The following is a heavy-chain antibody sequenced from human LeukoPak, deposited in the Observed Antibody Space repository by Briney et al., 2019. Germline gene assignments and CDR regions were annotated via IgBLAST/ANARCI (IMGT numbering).Heavy chain of an antibody. CDR3: ARDVSPYGDYYFDY. J-gene: IGHJ4*02. Sequence: SETLSLTCTVSGGSISSYYWSWIRQPPGKGLEWIGYIYYSGSTYYNPSLKSRVTISVDTSKNQFSLKLSSVTAADTAVYYCARDVSPYGDYYFDYWGQGTLVTVSS. CDR2: IYYSGST. D-gene: IGHD4-17*01. V-gene: IGHV4-59*12. CDR1: GGSISSYY.